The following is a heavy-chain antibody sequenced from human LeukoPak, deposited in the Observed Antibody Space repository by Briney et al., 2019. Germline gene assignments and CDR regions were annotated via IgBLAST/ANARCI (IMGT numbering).Heavy chain of an antibody. V-gene: IGHV3-74*01. J-gene: IGHJ4*02. CDR2: INSDGSRT. D-gene: IGHD1-26*01. CDR1: GFTFRSDW. CDR3: ARALGSPLDY. Sequence: GGSLRLSCAASGFTFRSDWMHWVRQGPGKGLVWVSRINSDGSRTTYAESVKGRFTISRDNAKNTFYLQINSLRAEDTAVYYCARALGSPLDYWGQGTLVTVSS.